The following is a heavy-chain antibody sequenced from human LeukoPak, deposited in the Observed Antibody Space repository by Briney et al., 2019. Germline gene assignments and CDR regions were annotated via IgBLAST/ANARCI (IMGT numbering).Heavy chain of an antibody. V-gene: IGHV4-61*08. J-gene: IGHJ6*02. CDR2: INYSGST. D-gene: IGHD6-13*01. CDR3: ARVGSSSWFSYYYGMDV. Sequence: PSETLSLTCTVSGGSISSGGYYWSWIRQPPGKGLEWIGYINYSGSTNYNPSLKSRVTISVDTSKNQFSLKLSSVTAADTAVYYCARVGSSSWFSYYYGMDVWGQGTTVTVSS. CDR1: GGSISSGGYY.